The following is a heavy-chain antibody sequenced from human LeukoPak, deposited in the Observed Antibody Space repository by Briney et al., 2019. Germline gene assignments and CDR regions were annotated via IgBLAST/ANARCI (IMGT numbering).Heavy chain of an antibody. J-gene: IGHJ4*02. D-gene: IGHD3-10*01. CDR1: GFTLSSYW. Sequence: SGGSLRLSCAASGFTLSSYWMHWVRQAPGKGLVWVSRINSDGSSTSYADSVKGRFTISRDNAKNTLYLQMNSLRAEDTAVYYCARVPRYYGSGSYDYWGQGTLVTVSS. CDR2: INSDGSST. V-gene: IGHV3-74*01. CDR3: ARVPRYYGSGSYDY.